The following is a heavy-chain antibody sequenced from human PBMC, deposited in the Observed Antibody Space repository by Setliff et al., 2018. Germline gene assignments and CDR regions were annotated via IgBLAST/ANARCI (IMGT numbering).Heavy chain of an antibody. Sequence: SETLSLTCTVSGVSVASHYWSWIRQAPGTGLGWIAYVHDNGETNQKPSLKSRDTISVDTSKNQFSLKMTSVTAADTAIYYCARGSTGIYDPWGQGILVTVSS. J-gene: IGHJ5*02. V-gene: IGHV4-59*02. CDR1: GVSVASHY. CDR3: ARGSTGIYDP. D-gene: IGHD1-26*01. CDR2: VHDNGET.